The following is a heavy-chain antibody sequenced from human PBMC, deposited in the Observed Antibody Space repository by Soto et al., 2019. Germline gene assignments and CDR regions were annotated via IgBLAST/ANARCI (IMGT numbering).Heavy chain of an antibody. CDR2: IYPGDSDT. J-gene: IGHJ3*02. V-gene: IGHV5-51*01. CDR3: ATQDGYYDSSGYYHDAFDI. Sequence: GESLKISCKGSGYSFTSYWIGWVRQMPGKGLEWMGIIYPGDSDTRYSPSFQGQVTISADKSISTAYLQWSSVKASDTAMYYCATQDGYYDSSGYYHDAFDIWGQGTMVTVSS. D-gene: IGHD3-22*01. CDR1: GYSFTSYW.